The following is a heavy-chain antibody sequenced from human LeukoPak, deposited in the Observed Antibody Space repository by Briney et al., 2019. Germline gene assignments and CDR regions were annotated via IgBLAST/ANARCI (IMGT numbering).Heavy chain of an antibody. CDR1: GFRFSNSW. CDR2: MKTDGTRI. Sequence: GGSLRLSCAASGFRFSNSWMYWVHQGPGKGPVWVSRMKTDGTRIEYADSVKGRFTISRDNAKNTLFLQMSSLRVEDTAVYYCARGADHGGSYYPDWGQGTRVTVSS. V-gene: IGHV3-74*01. D-gene: IGHD3-10*01. CDR3: ARGADHGGSYYPD. J-gene: IGHJ4*02.